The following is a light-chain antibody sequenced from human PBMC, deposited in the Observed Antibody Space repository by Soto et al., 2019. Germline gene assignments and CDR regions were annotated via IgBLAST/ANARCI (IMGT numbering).Light chain of an antibody. CDR2: GTS. J-gene: IGLJ3*02. CDR3: LLYYGDSWV. V-gene: IGLV7-43*01. Sequence: QAVVTQEPSLTVSPGGTVTLTCASSTGAVTSGYYPNWFQQKPGQAPKSLIYGTSNKHSWTPGRFSGSHLGGKAALTLSGVQPEDEAEYSCLLYYGDSWVFGGGTKLTVL. CDR1: TGAVTSGYY.